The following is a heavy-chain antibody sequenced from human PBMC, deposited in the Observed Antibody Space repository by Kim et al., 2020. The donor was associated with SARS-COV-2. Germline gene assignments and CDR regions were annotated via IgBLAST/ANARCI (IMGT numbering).Heavy chain of an antibody. CDR3: ARRLKRIAAADSGYFQH. J-gene: IGHJ1*01. D-gene: IGHD6-13*01. CDR2: INHSGST. V-gene: IGHV4-34*01. Sequence: SETLSLTCAVYGGSFSGYYWSWIRQPPGKGLEWIGEINHSGSTNYNPSLKSRVTISVDTSKNQFSLKLSSVTAADTAVYYCARRLKRIAAADSGYFQHWGQGTLVTVSS. CDR1: GGSFSGYY.